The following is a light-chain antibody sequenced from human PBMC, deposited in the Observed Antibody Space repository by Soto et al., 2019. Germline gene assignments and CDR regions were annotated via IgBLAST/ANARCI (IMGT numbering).Light chain of an antibody. V-gene: IGKV3-20*01. J-gene: IGKJ1*01. CDR2: GAS. CDR3: QQYGGSPRT. Sequence: ETVMTQSPATLPVSPGERATLSCRASQSVRSNLAWYQQKPGQAPRLLIHGASNRATGIPDRFSGSGSGTDFTLTISRLEPEDFAVYYCQQYGGSPRTFGQGTKVDIK. CDR1: QSVRSN.